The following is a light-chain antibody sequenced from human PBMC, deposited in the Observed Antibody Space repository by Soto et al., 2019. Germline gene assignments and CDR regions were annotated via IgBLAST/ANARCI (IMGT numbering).Light chain of an antibody. CDR2: DNR. Sequence: QSVLTQPPSVSGAPGQGVTISCTGSGSTFGAGYDVHWYQQLPGTAPKLLIYDNRNRPSGVPDRFSGSKFGTSASLAISGLQAEDEADYYCQSYDSSVSVVFGGGTKLTVL. J-gene: IGLJ2*01. V-gene: IGLV1-40*01. CDR3: QSYDSSVSVV. CDR1: GSTFGAGYD.